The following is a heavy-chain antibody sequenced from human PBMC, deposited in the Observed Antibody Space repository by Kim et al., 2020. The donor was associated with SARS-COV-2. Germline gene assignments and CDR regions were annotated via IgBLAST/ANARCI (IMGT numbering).Heavy chain of an antibody. Sequence: GGSLRLSCAASGFTFSSYGMHWVRQAPGKGLEWVAVISYDGSNKYYADSVKGRFTISRDNSKNTLYLQMNSLRAEDTAVYYCAKDRSLVLDYWGQGTLVTVSS. J-gene: IGHJ4*02. CDR3: AKDRSLVLDY. CDR1: GFTFSSYG. V-gene: IGHV3-30*18. D-gene: IGHD6-13*01. CDR2: ISYDGSNK.